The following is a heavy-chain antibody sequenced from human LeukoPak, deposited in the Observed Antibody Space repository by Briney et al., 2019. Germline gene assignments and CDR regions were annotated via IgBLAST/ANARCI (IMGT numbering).Heavy chain of an antibody. D-gene: IGHD4-17*01. Sequence: SQTLSLTCSVSGGSISNTDYYWSWIRQPPGKGLEWIGFIYYSGSAYNPSLKGRVTISIDTSKNQFSLKLSSVTAADTAIYYCARGMTTVTTEGFGIGYWGQGTLVTVSS. J-gene: IGHJ4*02. CDR3: ARGMTTVTTEGFGIGY. CDR1: GGSISNTDYY. CDR2: IYYSGSA. V-gene: IGHV4-30-4*01.